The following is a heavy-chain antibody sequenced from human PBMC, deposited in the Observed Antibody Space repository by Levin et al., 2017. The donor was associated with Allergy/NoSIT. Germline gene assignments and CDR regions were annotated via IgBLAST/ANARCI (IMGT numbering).Heavy chain of an antibody. J-gene: IGHJ4*02. D-gene: IGHD2-2*01. CDR3: ARDGGAYCSSTSCYGGVVY. V-gene: IGHV3-21*01. CDR2: ISSSSSYI. CDR1: GFTFSSYS. Sequence: GESLKISCAASGFTFSSYSMNWVRQAPGKGLEWVSSISSSSSYIYYADSVKGRFTISRDNAKNSLYLQMNSLRAEDTAVYYCARDGGAYCSSTSCYGGVVYWGQGTLVTVSS.